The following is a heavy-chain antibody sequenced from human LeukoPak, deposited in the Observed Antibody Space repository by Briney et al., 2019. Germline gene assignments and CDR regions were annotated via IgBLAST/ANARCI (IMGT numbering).Heavy chain of an antibody. V-gene: IGHV3-48*04. CDR1: GFTFSSYW. CDR3: ARAGLDY. CDR2: ISGSAATI. D-gene: IGHD6-19*01. J-gene: IGHJ4*02. Sequence: GGSLRLSCAASGFTFSSYWMSWVRQAPGKGLEWLSHISGSAATIYYADSVKGRFIISRDNAKNSLYLQMDSLTAEDTAIYYCARAGLDYWGQGTLATVSS.